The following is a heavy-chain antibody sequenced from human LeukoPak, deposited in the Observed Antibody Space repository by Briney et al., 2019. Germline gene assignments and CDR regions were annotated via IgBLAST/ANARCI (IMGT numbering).Heavy chain of an antibody. Sequence: GGSLRLSCAASGFTFRSYGMHWVRQAPGKGLEWVAVISYDGSNKYYADSVKSRFTISRDNSKNTLYLQMNSLRAEDPALYYCAKDPQIMSTLSYYFDYWGQGTLVPVSS. CDR1: GFTFRSYG. J-gene: IGHJ4*02. CDR3: AKDPQIMSTLSYYFDY. V-gene: IGHV3-30*18. CDR2: ISYDGSNK. D-gene: IGHD5/OR15-5a*01.